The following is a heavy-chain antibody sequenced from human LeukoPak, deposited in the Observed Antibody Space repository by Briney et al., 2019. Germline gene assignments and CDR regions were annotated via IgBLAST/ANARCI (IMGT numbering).Heavy chain of an antibody. V-gene: IGHV3-21*01. J-gene: IGHJ6*02. Sequence: GGSLRLSCVASRFIFSSYSITWIRRAPGTGLEWVSSISFGGGHIFYTDSVKGRFTIFRDDSKNSLYLEMNSLRAEDTAVYFCARIVLTPPYGMDVWGQGTTVTVSS. CDR3: ARIVLTPPYGMDV. D-gene: IGHD2/OR15-2a*01. CDR1: RFIFSSYS. CDR2: ISFGGGHI.